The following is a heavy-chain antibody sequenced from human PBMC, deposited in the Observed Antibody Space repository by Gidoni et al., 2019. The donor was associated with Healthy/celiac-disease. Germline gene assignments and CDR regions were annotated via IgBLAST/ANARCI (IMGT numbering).Heavy chain of an antibody. CDR3: ARFPSARGIGSGGQVEY. Sequence: QVQLVQSGAEVKKPGSSVKVSCKASGGTFSSYAISWVRKAPGQGLEWMGGIIPIFGTANDAQKFQGRVTITADESTSTAYMELSRLRSEDTAVYYCARFPSARGIGSGGQVEYWGQGTLVTVSS. D-gene: IGHD3-10*01. CDR2: IIPIFGTA. V-gene: IGHV1-69*01. CDR1: GGTFSSYA. J-gene: IGHJ4*02.